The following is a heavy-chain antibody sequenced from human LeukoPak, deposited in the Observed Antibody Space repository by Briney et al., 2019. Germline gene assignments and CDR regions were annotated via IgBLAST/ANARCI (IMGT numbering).Heavy chain of an antibody. CDR1: GFTFSSYT. CDR3: ARERTGNFDY. D-gene: IGHD3-10*01. CDR2: ISSSSSYI. J-gene: IGHJ4*02. Sequence: GGSLRLSCAASGFTFSSYTMYWVREAPGKGLEWVSSISSSSSYIYYADSVKGRFTISRDNSKNTLYLQMNSLRAEDTAVYYCARERTGNFDYWGQGTLVTVSS. V-gene: IGHV3-21*01.